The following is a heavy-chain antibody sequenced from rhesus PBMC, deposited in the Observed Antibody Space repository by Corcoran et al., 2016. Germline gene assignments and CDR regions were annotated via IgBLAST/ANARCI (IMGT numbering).Heavy chain of an antibody. J-gene: IGHJ3*01. CDR1: GYTFTNYY. CDR3: TRGAYSYGYLGDAFDF. Sequence: QVQLVQSGAEVKKPGASVKLSCKASGYTFTNYYISWVRQAPGQVLEWMEWINPNNTKTGYAQKFQGRVTMTRDTSTSTAYMELSSLRSEDTAVYYCTRGAYSYGYLGDAFDFWGQGLRVTVSS. CDR2: INPNNTKT. V-gene: IGHV1S9*01. D-gene: IGHD5-36*01.